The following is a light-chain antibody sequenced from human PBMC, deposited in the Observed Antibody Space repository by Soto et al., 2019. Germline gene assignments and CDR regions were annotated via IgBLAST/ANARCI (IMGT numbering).Light chain of an antibody. CDR3: QQAKSFPLT. V-gene: IGKV1-12*01. J-gene: IGKJ4*01. CDR2: AAS. CDR1: QDISDW. Sequence: DIQMTQSPSSVSASVGDRVTINCRASQDISDWLAWYQQKPGKAPRLLIFAASNLHTEVPSRFSGSGYGTDFSLIINGLQPEDFATYYCQQAKSFPLTFGVGTTVDIK.